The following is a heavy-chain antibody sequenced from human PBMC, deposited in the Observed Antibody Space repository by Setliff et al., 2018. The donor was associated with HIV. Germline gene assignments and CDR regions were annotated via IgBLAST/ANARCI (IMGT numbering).Heavy chain of an antibody. CDR2: IYYSGST. Sequence: PSETLSLTCTVSGDSIGTYYWSWIRQPPGKGLEWIGSIYYSGSTYYNPSLKSRVTISVDTSKNQFSLKLSSVTAADTAVYYCARLQDSSGYYRYWGQGTLVTV. J-gene: IGHJ4*02. D-gene: IGHD3-22*01. CDR3: ARLQDSSGYYRY. V-gene: IGHV4-59*05. CDR1: GDSIGTYY.